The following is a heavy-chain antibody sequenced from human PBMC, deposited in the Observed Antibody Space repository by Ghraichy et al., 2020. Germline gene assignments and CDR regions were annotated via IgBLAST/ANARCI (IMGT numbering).Heavy chain of an antibody. J-gene: IGHJ6*02. CDR3: ARSWFWENYGMDV. Sequence: GGSLRLSCAASGFTFSNYFMSWVRQAPGKGLEWVANINQDGGEIYYVDSVKGRFTISRDNAKNSLYLQMNSLRAEDTAVYYCARSWFWENYGMDVWGQGTTVTASS. CDR2: INQDGGEI. D-gene: IGHD3-10*01. CDR1: GFTFSNYF. V-gene: IGHV3-7*01.